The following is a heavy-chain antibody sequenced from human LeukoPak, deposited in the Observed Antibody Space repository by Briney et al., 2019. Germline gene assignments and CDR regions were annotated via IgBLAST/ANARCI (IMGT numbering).Heavy chain of an antibody. CDR1: GGSISRHY. CDR2: INHSGST. J-gene: IGHJ6*02. Sequence: SETLSLTCTVSGGSISRHYWSWIRQPPGKGLEWIGEINHSGSTNYNPSLKSRVTISVDTSKNQFSLKLSSVTAADTAVYYCASDCSSTSCYTSGRGYYYGMDVWGQGTTVTVSS. D-gene: IGHD2-2*02. V-gene: IGHV4-34*01. CDR3: ASDCSSTSCYTSGRGYYYGMDV.